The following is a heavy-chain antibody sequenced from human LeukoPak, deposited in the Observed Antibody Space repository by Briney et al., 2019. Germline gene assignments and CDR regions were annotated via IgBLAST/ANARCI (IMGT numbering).Heavy chain of an antibody. CDR1: GYTYIDYY. J-gene: IGHJ5*02. D-gene: IGHD6-13*01. Sequence: ASMKVSCKASGYTYIDYYLNWVRQAPGQGLKWMGWINPNSGDTHYAQKFQGRGTMTREPSISTAFMELRELRPDDTAMYYCAREGSGQELLPYHWFDPWGQGTLVTVSS. CDR2: INPNSGDT. CDR3: AREGSGQELLPYHWFDP. V-gene: IGHV1-2*02.